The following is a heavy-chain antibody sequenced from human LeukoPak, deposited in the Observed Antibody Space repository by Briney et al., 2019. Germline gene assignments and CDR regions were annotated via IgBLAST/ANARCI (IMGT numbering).Heavy chain of an antibody. CDR3: TRYNNDHFDY. CDR1: GFTFGGYG. D-gene: IGHD1-14*01. Sequence: GGSLRLSCAGSGFTFGGYGMHWFRQTPGKGLEWVVVIAYDGSRAFYADSVKGRFTISRDNSKNTMSVQMDDLRAEDTAVYYCTRYNNDHFDYWGQGTLVTVSS. CDR2: IAYDGSRA. J-gene: IGHJ4*02. V-gene: IGHV3-33*01.